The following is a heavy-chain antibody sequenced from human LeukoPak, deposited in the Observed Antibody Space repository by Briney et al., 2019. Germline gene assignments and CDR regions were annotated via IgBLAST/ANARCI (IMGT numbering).Heavy chain of an antibody. CDR1: GFNFDTFS. J-gene: IGHJ3*02. Sequence: PGGSLRLSCAASGFNFDTFSMNWVRQAPGKGLEWVSSISSGSTYIYYGDSLKGRFTISRDNAKNSLYLQMNSLRAEDTAVYYCARRVASANDAFDIWGQGTMVTVSS. V-gene: IGHV3-21*01. CDR2: ISSGSTYI. CDR3: ARRVASANDAFDI. D-gene: IGHD6-13*01.